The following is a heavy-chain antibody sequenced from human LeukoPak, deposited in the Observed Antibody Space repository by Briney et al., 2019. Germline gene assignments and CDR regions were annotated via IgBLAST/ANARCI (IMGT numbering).Heavy chain of an antibody. V-gene: IGHV2-5*01. CDR2: IYWNDDK. J-gene: IGHJ4*02. CDR3: ARYPVYGSGSPMGH. CDR1: GFSLSTSGVG. Sequence: SGPTLVNPTQTLTPTCTFSGFSLSTSGVGVGWIRQPPGKALEWLALIYWNDDKRYSPSLKSRLTITKDTSKNQVVLTMTNMDPVDTATYYCARYPVYGSGSPMGHWGQGTLVTVSS. D-gene: IGHD3-10*01.